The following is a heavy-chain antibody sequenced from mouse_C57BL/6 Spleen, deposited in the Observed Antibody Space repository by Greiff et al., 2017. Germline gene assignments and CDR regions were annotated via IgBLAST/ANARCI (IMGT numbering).Heavy chain of an antibody. Sequence: QVQLKQPGAELVKPGASVKLSCKASGYTFTSYWMHWVKQRPGRGLEWIGRIDPNSGGTKYNEKFKSKATLTVDKPSSTAYMQLSSLTSEDSAVYYCARSRDYASPFAYWGQGTLVTVSA. CDR1: GYTFTSYW. V-gene: IGHV1-72*01. J-gene: IGHJ3*01. CDR2: IDPNSGGT. D-gene: IGHD2-4*01. CDR3: ARSRDYASPFAY.